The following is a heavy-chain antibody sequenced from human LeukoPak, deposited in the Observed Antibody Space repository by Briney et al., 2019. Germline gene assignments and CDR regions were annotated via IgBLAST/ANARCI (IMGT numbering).Heavy chain of an antibody. CDR1: GGSIGRSSYY. Sequence: SETLSLTCTVSGGSIGRSSYYWGWIRQPPGKGLEWIGSIYYNGNTDYNPSLKSRVTISVDTPKNQFSLKLSSVTAADTAVYYCARVEEDIYCSGGSCRLYNWFDPWGQGTLVTVSS. CDR2: IYYNGNT. CDR3: ARVEEDIYCSGGSCRLYNWFDP. V-gene: IGHV4-39*07. D-gene: IGHD2-15*01. J-gene: IGHJ5*02.